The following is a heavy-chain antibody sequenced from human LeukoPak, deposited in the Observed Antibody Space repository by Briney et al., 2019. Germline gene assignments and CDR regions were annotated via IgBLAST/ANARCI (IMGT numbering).Heavy chain of an antibody. J-gene: IGHJ4*02. D-gene: IGHD2-21*02. CDR1: GYTFSDHY. CDR3: ARSYCGGDCYWTIDY. V-gene: IGHV1-2*02. CDR2: INPNTGVT. Sequence: ASVKVSCKASGYTFSDHYMHWVRQAPGQGLTWMGWINPNTGVTNYAQKFQGRVTMTRATSINTAYMELDRLTSDDTAIYYCARSYCGGDCYWTIDYWGQGTLVTVSS.